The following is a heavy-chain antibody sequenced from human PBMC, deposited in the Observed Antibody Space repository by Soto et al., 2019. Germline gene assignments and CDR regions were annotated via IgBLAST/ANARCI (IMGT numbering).Heavy chain of an antibody. J-gene: IGHJ4*02. CDR2: IWFDGSKK. CDR1: GFTFSNYG. CDR3: ARDVDADFRTDFDY. V-gene: IGHV3-33*01. D-gene: IGHD4-17*01. Sequence: GSLRLSCAASGFTFSNYGMHWVRQAPGKGLEWVAIIWFDGSKKYYADSVKGRFTVSRDNAENSVYLEMESLRDEDTALYYCARDVDADFRTDFDYWGRGTLVTVSS.